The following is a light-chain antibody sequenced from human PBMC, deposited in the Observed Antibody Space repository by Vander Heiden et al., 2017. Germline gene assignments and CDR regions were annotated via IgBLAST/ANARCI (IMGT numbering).Light chain of an antibody. J-gene: IGKJ1*01. Sequence: DIRMTQSPSTLSASVGDRVTITCRASQSISNWLAWYQQKQGEAPKLLIYDASTLESGVPSRFSGSGSGTEFTLTISSLQLDDFATYYCQQYNSFRTFGQGTKVE. CDR2: DAS. CDR3: QQYNSFRT. V-gene: IGKV1-5*01. CDR1: QSISNW.